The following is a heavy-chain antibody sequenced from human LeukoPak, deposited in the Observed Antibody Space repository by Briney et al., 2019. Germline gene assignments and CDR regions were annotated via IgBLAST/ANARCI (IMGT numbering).Heavy chain of an antibody. V-gene: IGHV3-30*19. CDR2: IADHGNDR. J-gene: IGHJ4*02. Sequence: GGSLRLSCAASGFTFSSYGMHWVRQAPGKGLEWVAVIADHGNDRQYADSVEGRFTISRDNSKNTLYLQMDSLRAEDTAVYYCARDKSGDYSMDYWGQGTLVTVSS. CDR1: GFTFSSYG. D-gene: IGHD2-21*02. CDR3: ARDKSGDYSMDY.